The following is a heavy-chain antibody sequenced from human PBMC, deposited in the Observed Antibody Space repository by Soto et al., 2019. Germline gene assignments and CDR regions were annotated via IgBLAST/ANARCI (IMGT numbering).Heavy chain of an antibody. Sequence: VGSLRLSCAASGFTFSSYAMHWVRQAPGKGLEWVAVISYDGSNKYYADSVKGRFTISRDNSKNTLHLQMNSLRAEDTAVYYCARDHSLGMDVWGQGTTVTVSS. J-gene: IGHJ6*02. CDR3: ARDHSLGMDV. V-gene: IGHV3-30-3*01. CDR2: ISYDGSNK. D-gene: IGHD2-21*01. CDR1: GFTFSSYA.